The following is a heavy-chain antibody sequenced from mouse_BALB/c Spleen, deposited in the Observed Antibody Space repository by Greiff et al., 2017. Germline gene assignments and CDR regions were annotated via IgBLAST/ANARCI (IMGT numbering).Heavy chain of an antibody. CDR1: GYSITSDYA. V-gene: IGHV3-2*02. J-gene: IGHJ3*01. D-gene: IGHD2-1*01. CDR3: AVYGNYQAWFAY. CDR2: ISYSGST. Sequence: VQLQQSGPGLVKPSQSLSLTCTVTGYSITSDYAWNWIRQFPGNKLEWMGYISYSGSTSYNPSLKSRISITRDTSKNQFFLQLNSVTTEDTATYYCAVYGNYQAWFAYWGQGTLVTVSA.